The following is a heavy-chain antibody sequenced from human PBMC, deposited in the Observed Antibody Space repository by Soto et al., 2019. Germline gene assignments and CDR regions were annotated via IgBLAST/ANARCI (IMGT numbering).Heavy chain of an antibody. CDR2: MFYSGTT. J-gene: IGHJ4*02. Sequence: PSETLSLTCTVSGVSINSRGYYWGWIRQPPGKGLEWIESMFYSGTTYYNPSLKSRITIAVDSSKNQFSLSLSSVTAADTAFYYCARKEDGYNRLFDYWGRGILVTVSS. CDR1: GVSINSRGYY. D-gene: IGHD5-12*01. CDR3: ARKEDGYNRLFDY. V-gene: IGHV4-39*01.